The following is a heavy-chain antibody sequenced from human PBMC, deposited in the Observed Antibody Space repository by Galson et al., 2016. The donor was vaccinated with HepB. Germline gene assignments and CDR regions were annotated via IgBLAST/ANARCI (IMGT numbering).Heavy chain of an antibody. J-gene: IGHJ4*02. CDR3: AKDWKAFSVVTAADY. D-gene: IGHD2-21*02. CDR1: GFTFSTFA. CDR2: ISGSGGNT. Sequence: SLRLSCAVSGFTFSTFAMAWVRQTPGKGLEWVSTISGSGGNTYYAGSVKGRFTISRDNSKHFLYLQMSSLRAEDTAVYCCAKDWKAFSVVTAADYWGQGTLVTVSS. V-gene: IGHV3-23*01.